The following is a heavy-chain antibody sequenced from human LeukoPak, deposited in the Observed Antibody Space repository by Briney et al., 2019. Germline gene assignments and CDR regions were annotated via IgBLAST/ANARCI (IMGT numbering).Heavy chain of an antibody. CDR3: ARDQVAYGSGSNNWFDP. CDR2: ISSSGSTI. CDR1: GFTFSDYY. J-gene: IGHJ5*02. V-gene: IGHV3-11*01. Sequence: PGGSLRLSCAASGFTFSDYYMSWIRQAPGKGLEWVSYISSSGSTIYYADSVKGRFTISRDNAKNSLYLQMNSLRAEDTALYYCARDQVAYGSGSNNWFDPWGQGTLVTVSS. D-gene: IGHD3-10*01.